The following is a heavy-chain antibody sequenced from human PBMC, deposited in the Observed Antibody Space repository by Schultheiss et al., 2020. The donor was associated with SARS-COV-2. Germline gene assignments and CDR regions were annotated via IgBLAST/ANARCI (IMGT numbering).Heavy chain of an antibody. Sequence: GGSLRLSCAASGFTFSNYAMHWVRQAPGKGLEWVAVISYDGSNKYYADSVKGRFTISRDNSKNTLYLQMNSLRAEDTAVYYCACYSSSLLVRFDPWGQGTLVTVSS. CDR1: GFTFSNYA. V-gene: IGHV3-30*04. CDR3: ACYSSSLLVRFDP. CDR2: ISYDGSNK. J-gene: IGHJ5*02. D-gene: IGHD6-6*01.